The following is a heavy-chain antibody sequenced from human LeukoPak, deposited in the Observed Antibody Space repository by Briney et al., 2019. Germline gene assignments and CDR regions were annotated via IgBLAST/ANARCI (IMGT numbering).Heavy chain of an antibody. D-gene: IGHD3-10*01. Sequence: GGSLRLSCEGSGYTFSYYFMYWVRQAPGKELEWVAAISEDGTSEYYADSVRGRFTISRDNSKNSLYHPMNRLKPEDTAVYYCARVRAYPSNSRPRHLFNPGGEGTMVTVA. J-gene: IGHJ5*02. V-gene: IGHV3-30*04. CDR2: ISEDGTSE. CDR3: ARVRAYPSNSRPRHLFNP. CDR1: GYTFSYYF.